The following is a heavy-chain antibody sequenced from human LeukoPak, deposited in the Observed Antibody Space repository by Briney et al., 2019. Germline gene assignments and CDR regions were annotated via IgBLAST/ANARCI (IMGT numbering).Heavy chain of an antibody. CDR3: ATPYGSGSYRWFDP. V-gene: IGHV1-2*02. J-gene: IGHJ5*02. Sequence: ASVKVSCKASGYTFTGYYMHWVRQAPGQGLEWMGWINPNSGGTNYAQKFQGRGTMTRDTSISKAYMELSRLRSDDTAVYYCATPYGSGSYRWFDPWGQGTLVTVSS. CDR2: INPNSGGT. D-gene: IGHD3-10*01. CDR1: GYTFTGYY.